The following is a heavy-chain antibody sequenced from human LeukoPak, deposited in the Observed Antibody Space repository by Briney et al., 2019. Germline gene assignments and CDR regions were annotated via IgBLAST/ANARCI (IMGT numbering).Heavy chain of an antibody. CDR2: IYYSGST. V-gene: IGHV4-59*08. CDR3: ARSPPPYYYYGMDV. J-gene: IGHJ6*02. CDR1: GGSISSYY. Sequence: SETLSLTCTVSGGSISSYYWSWIRQPPGKGLEWIGYIYYSGSTNYNPSLKSRVTISVDTSKNQFSLKLSSVTAADPAVYYCARSPPPYYYYGMDVWGQGTTVTVSS.